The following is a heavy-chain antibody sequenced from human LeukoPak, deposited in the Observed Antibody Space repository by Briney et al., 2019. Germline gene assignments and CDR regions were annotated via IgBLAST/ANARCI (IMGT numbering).Heavy chain of an antibody. J-gene: IGHJ6*03. V-gene: IGHV4-39*01. CDR3: ARLTEYSSSSGWYYYYYMDV. Sequence: SETLSLTCTVSGGSISSSSYYWGWMRQPPGKGLEWIGSIYYSGSTYYNPSLKSRVTISVDTSKNQFSLKLSSVTAADTAVYYCARLTEYSSSSGWYYYYYMDVWGKGTTVTVSS. CDR2: IYYSGST. CDR1: GGSISSSSYY. D-gene: IGHD6-6*01.